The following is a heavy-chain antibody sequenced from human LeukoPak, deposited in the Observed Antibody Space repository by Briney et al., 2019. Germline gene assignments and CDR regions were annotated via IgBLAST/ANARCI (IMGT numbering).Heavy chain of an antibody. CDR1: GFTFSSYG. Sequence: PGRSLRLSCAASGFTFSSYGMHWVLQAPGKGLEWVAVIWYDGSNKYYADSVKGRFTISRDNSKNTLYLQMNSLRAEDTAVYYCARDDRCSSTSCYLLDYWGQGTLVTVSS. J-gene: IGHJ4*02. V-gene: IGHV3-33*01. D-gene: IGHD2-2*01. CDR3: ARDDRCSSTSCYLLDY. CDR2: IWYDGSNK.